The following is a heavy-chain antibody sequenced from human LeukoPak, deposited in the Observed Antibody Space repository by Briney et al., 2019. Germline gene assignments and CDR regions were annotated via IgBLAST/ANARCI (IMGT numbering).Heavy chain of an antibody. D-gene: IGHD6-13*01. J-gene: IGHJ5*02. CDR1: GFTVSSNY. V-gene: IGHV3-23*01. CDR2: ISGSGGST. CDR3: AKDSSSWYRGWFDP. Sequence: GGSLRLSCAASGFTVSSNYMSWVRQAPGKGLEWVSAISGSGGSTYYADSVKGRFTISRDNSKNTLYLQMNSLRAEDTAVYYCAKDSSSWYRGWFDPWGQGTLVTVSS.